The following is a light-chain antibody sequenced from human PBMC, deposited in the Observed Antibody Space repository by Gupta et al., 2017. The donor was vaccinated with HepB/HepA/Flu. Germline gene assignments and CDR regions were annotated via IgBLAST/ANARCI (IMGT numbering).Light chain of an antibody. CDR2: DDS. Sequence: SYVLTQPPSVSVAPGKTARITCGENNIGSNSVHWYQQKAGQAPVLVVYDDSDRPSGIPERFSGSNSGTTATLTISRVEAGDEADYYCQVWDTNSDHVVFGGGTKLTVL. V-gene: IGLV3-21*03. J-gene: IGLJ2*01. CDR3: QVWDTNSDHVV. CDR1: NIGSNS.